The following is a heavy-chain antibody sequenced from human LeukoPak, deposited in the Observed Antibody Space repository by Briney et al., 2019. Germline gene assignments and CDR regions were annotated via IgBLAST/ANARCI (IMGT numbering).Heavy chain of an antibody. CDR2: IYYSGIT. V-gene: IGHV4-38-2*01. Sequence: PSETLSLTCAVSGYSISSGYYWDWIRQPPGKGLEWIGHIYYSGITYYNPSLKSRVTISIDTSKNQFSLKLSSVTAADTAVYYCARGQQLADYWGQGTLVTVSS. J-gene: IGHJ4*02. CDR1: GYSISSGYY. CDR3: ARGQQLADY. D-gene: IGHD6-13*01.